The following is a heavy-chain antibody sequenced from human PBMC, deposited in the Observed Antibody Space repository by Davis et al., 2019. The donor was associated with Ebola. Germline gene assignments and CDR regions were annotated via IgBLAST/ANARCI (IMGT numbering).Heavy chain of an antibody. CDR3: AREAVADKDYYYGMDV. CDR2: IWYDGSNK. J-gene: IGHJ6*02. Sequence: PGGSLRLSCAASGFTFSSYGMHWVRQAPGKGLEWVAVIWYDGSNKYYADSVKGRFTISRDNSKNTLYLQMNSLRAEDTAVYYCAREAVADKDYYYGMDVWGQGTTVTVSS. CDR1: GFTFSSYG. D-gene: IGHD6-19*01. V-gene: IGHV3-33*01.